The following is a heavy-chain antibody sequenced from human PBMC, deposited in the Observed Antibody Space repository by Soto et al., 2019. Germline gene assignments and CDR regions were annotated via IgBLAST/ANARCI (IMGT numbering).Heavy chain of an antibody. D-gene: IGHD2-15*01. CDR1: GFTVSSNY. CDR2: IYSGGST. CDR3: ARVVAATVDY. V-gene: IGHV3-53*04. J-gene: IGHJ4*02. Sequence: EVQLVESGGGLVQPGGSLRLSCAASGFTVSSNYMSWVRQAPGKGLEWVSVIYSGGSTYYADSVKGRFTISRHNSKSTLYLQMNSLRAEGTAVYYCARVVAATVDYWGQGTLVTVSS.